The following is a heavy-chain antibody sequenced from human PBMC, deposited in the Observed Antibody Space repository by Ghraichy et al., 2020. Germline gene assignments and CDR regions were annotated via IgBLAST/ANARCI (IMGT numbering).Heavy chain of an antibody. J-gene: IGHJ4*02. D-gene: IGHD4-23*01. CDR2: IFSSASTI. V-gene: IGHV3-11*01. CDR3: ARDYGGVDFDY. Sequence: GGSLRLSCAASGFTFSDYYMSWIRQAPGKGLEWVSCIFSSASTIYYADSVKGRFTISRDNARNSLYLQMNSLRAEDTAVYYCARDYGGVDFDYWGQGTLVTVSS. CDR1: GFTFSDYY.